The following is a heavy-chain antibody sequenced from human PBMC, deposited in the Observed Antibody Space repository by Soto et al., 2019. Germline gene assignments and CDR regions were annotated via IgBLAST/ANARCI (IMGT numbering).Heavy chain of an antibody. D-gene: IGHD3-22*01. CDR1: GFTFSSYG. CDR2: ISYDGRNK. V-gene: IGHV3-30*18. Sequence: QVQLVESGGGVVQPGRSLRLSCAASGFTFSSYGMHWVRQAPGKGLEWVAVISYDGRNKYYADSVKGRFTISRDNSKNTLYLQMNSLRAEDTAVYYCAKEGYDSSAPFDYWGQGTLVTVSS. J-gene: IGHJ4*02. CDR3: AKEGYDSSAPFDY.